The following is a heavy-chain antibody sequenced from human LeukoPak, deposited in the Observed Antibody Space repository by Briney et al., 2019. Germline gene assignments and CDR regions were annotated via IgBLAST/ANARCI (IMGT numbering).Heavy chain of an antibody. CDR2: ISGSGGST. CDR3: AKDRPSNSWDYYFVD. J-gene: IGHJ4*02. Sequence: PGGSLRLSCAASGFTFSSYAMSWVRQAPGQGLEWVSTISGSGGSTYYADSVKGRFTISRDNSKNTMYLQMNSLRAEDTAVYYCAKDRPSNSWDYYFVDWGQGTLVTVSS. CDR1: GFTFSSYA. V-gene: IGHV3-23*01. D-gene: IGHD6-13*01.